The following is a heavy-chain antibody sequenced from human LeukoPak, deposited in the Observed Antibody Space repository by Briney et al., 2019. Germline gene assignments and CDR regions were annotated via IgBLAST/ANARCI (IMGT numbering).Heavy chain of an antibody. CDR2: IRSKANSYAT. D-gene: IGHD3-10*01. CDR3: TTYGSGRKFDY. CDR1: GFTFSGSA. Sequence: GGSLRLSCAASGFTFSGSAMHWVRQASGKGLEWVGRIRSKANSYATAYAASVKGRFTISRDDSKNTAYLQMNSLKTEDTAVYYCTTYGSGRKFDYWGQGILVTVSS. V-gene: IGHV3-73*01. J-gene: IGHJ4*02.